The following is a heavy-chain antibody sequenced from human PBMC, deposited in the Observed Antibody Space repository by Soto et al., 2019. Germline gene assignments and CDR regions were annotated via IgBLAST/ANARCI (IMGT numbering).Heavy chain of an antibody. D-gene: IGHD3-9*01. CDR2: INHSGST. Sequence: SETLSLTCAVYGGSFSGYYWSWIRQPPGKGLEWIGEINHSGSTNYNPSLKSRVTISVDTSKNQFSLKLSSVTAADTAVYYCAREKLRYFDWLKPYYFDYWGQGTLVTVSS. J-gene: IGHJ4*02. V-gene: IGHV4-34*01. CDR3: AREKLRYFDWLKPYYFDY. CDR1: GGSFSGYY.